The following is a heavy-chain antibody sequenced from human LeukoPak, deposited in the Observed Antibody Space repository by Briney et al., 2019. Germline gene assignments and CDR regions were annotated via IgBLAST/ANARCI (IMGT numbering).Heavy chain of an antibody. CDR3: ARGFGFHGYCSSTSCPSYGMDV. Sequence: ASVKVSCKASGYTFTSYGISWVRQAPGQGLEWMGWISAYNGNTNYAQKLQGRVTMTTDTSTSTAYMELRSLRSDDTAVYYCARGFGFHGYCSSTSCPSYGMDVWGQGTTVTVSS. CDR2: ISAYNGNT. D-gene: IGHD2-2*01. V-gene: IGHV1-18*01. CDR1: GYTFTSYG. J-gene: IGHJ6*02.